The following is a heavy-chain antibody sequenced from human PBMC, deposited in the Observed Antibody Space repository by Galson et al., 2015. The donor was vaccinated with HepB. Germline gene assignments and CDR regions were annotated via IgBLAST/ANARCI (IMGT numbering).Heavy chain of an antibody. V-gene: IGHV3-48*03. CDR2: INNGGSTM. J-gene: IGHJ4*02. CDR1: GFTFSSYE. D-gene: IGHD2-15*01. CDR3: VRDGISCRGGWCHPY. Sequence: SLRLSCAASGFTFSSYEMNWVRQAPGKGLEWVSYINNGGSTMYYADSVKGRFSISRDNAKNSLYLQMSSLRAEDTAVYHCVRDGISCRGGWCHPYWGQGTLLSVSS.